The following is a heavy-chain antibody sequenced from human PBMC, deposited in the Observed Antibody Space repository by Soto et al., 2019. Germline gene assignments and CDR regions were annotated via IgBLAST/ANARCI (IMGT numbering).Heavy chain of an antibody. CDR2: VYYNGST. J-gene: IGHJ4*02. CDR3: TRANWYSEY. D-gene: IGHD7-27*01. V-gene: IGHV4-61*08. CDR1: GGSISSGGYY. Sequence: SETLSLTCTVSGGSISSGGYYWSWIRQHPGKGLEWLGYVYYNGSTYYNPSLKSRVTMSVDTSKNQLSPNLTSLTAADTAIYYCTRANWYSEYWGQGTLVTVSS.